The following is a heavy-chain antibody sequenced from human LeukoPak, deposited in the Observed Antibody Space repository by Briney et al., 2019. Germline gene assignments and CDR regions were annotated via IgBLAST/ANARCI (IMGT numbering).Heavy chain of an antibody. Sequence: SETLSLTCAVYGGSFSGYYWSWIRQPPGKGLEWIGEINHSGSTNYNPSLKSRVTISVGTSKNQFSLKLSSVTAADTAVYYCARAAIGYCSSTSCYRAYYYYGMDVWGQGTTVTVSS. CDR1: GGSFSGYY. CDR2: INHSGST. J-gene: IGHJ6*02. CDR3: ARAAIGYCSSTSCYRAYYYYGMDV. V-gene: IGHV4-34*01. D-gene: IGHD2-2*03.